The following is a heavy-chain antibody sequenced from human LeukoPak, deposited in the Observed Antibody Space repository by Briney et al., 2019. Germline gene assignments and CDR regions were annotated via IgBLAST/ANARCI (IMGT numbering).Heavy chain of an antibody. CDR2: INPNSGGT. J-gene: IGHJ3*02. V-gene: IGHV1-2*02. Sequence: ASVKVSCKASGYTFTSYYMHWVRQAPGQGLEWMGWINPNSGGTNYAQKFQGRVTMTRDTSISTAYMELSRLRSDDTAVYYCARFRTYYYDSSGALNAFDIWGQGTMVTVSS. D-gene: IGHD3-22*01. CDR3: ARFRTYYYDSSGALNAFDI. CDR1: GYTFTSYY.